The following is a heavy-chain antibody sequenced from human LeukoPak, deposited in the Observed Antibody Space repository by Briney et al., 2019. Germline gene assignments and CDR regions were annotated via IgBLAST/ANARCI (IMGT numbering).Heavy chain of an antibody. CDR2: ISAYNGNT. CDR1: GYTFTSYG. CDR3: ARVFEYSSSSGVRDFGY. D-gene: IGHD6-6*01. V-gene: IGHV1-18*01. J-gene: IGHJ4*02. Sequence: ASVKVSCKASGYTFTSYGISWVRQAPGQGLEWMGWISAYNGNTNYAQKLQGRVTMTTDTSTSTAYMELRSLRSDDTAVYYCARVFEYSSSSGVRDFGYWGQGTLVTVSS.